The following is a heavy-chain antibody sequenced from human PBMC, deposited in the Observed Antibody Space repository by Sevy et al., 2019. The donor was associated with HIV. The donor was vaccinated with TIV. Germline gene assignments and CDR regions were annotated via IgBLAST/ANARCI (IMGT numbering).Heavy chain of an antibody. V-gene: IGHV4-4*07. J-gene: IGHJ4*02. D-gene: IGHD7-27*01. CDR2: INTSGST. Sequence: SETLSLTCTVSGDSFSSYFWAWIRQPAGKGLEWIGRINTSGSTNYNPSLKSRVTMSVDTSKSQFSLKVTSLTAADTAIYFCARSNWVTATNGFSKSYYFDYWGQGSLVTGSS. CDR1: GDSFSSYF. CDR3: ARSNWVTATNGFSKSYYFDY.